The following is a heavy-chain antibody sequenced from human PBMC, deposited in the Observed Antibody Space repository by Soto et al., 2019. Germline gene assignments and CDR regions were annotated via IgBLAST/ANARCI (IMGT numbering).Heavy chain of an antibody. V-gene: IGHV3-7*05. D-gene: IGHD1-26*01. CDR1: GFTFRNYW. J-gene: IGHJ4*02. CDR3: ARASGPGTVDY. Sequence: EVQLVESGGGLVQPGGSLRLSCVASGFTFRNYWMSWVRQAPGKGLECVANINEVGSDDYFVDSVEGRFTVSRDNTKNSLYLQLNSLRAEDTAVYYCARASGPGTVDYWGQGTLVTVSS. CDR2: INEVGSDD.